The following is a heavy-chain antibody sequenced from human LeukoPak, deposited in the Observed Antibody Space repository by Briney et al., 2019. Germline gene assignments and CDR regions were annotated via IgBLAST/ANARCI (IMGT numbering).Heavy chain of an antibody. CDR1: GFTFSSYA. V-gene: IGHV3-30-3*01. Sequence: PGRSLRLSCAASGFTFSSYAMHWVRQAPGKGLEWVAVISYDGSNKYYADSVKGRFTISRDNSKNTLYLQMNSLRAEDTAVYYCAREGLYYYDSSGYYDYWGQGTLVTVSS. J-gene: IGHJ4*02. D-gene: IGHD3-22*01. CDR3: AREGLYYYDSSGYYDY. CDR2: ISYDGSNK.